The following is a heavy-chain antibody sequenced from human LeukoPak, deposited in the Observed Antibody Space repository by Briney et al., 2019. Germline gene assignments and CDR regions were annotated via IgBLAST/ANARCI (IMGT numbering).Heavy chain of an antibody. CDR3: ARRETAAGSYYFDY. CDR1: GGSISSYY. CDR2: IYYSGST. D-gene: IGHD6-13*01. Sequence: PSETLSLTCTVSGGSISSYYWSWIRQPPGKGLEWIAYIYYSGSTNYNPSLKSRVTISVDTSKNQFSLKLSSVTAADTAVYYCARRETAAGSYYFDYWGQGTLVTVSS. V-gene: IGHV4-59*01. J-gene: IGHJ4*02.